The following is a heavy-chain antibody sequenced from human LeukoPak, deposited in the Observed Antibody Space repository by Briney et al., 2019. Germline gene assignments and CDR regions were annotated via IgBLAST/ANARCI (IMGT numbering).Heavy chain of an antibody. CDR1: GGSISSYY. D-gene: IGHD1-26*01. CDR2: IYYSGST. J-gene: IGHJ4*02. Sequence: SETLSLTCTVSGGSISSYYWSWIRQAPGKGLEWIGNIYYSGSTNYNPSLKSRVTISVDTSKNQFSLKLRSATAVDTAVYYCARHGTLGSTTYPLDYWGQGTLVTVSS. CDR3: ARHGTLGSTTYPLDY. V-gene: IGHV4-59*08.